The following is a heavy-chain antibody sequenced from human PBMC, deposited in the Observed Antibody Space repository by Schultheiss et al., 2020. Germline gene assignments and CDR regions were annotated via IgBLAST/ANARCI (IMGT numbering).Heavy chain of an antibody. J-gene: IGHJ6*02. CDR3: ARDSPDLKYYYYYYGMDV. Sequence: GGSLRLSCAASGFTVSSNYMSWVRQAPGKGLEWVSVIYSGGSTYYADSVKGRFTISRDNSKNTLYLQMNSLRAEDTAVYYCARDSPDLKYYYYYYGMDVWGQGTTVTVSS. CDR2: IYSGGST. D-gene: IGHD2-21*01. V-gene: IGHV3-66*02. CDR1: GFTVSSNY.